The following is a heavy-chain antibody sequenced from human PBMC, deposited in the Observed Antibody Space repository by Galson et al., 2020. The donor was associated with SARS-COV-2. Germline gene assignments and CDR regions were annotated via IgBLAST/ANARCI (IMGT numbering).Heavy chain of an antibody. CDR3: ARLYYDSSGYYGAEYFQH. CDR1: GFTFSSYS. D-gene: IGHD3-22*01. V-gene: IGHV3-21*01. CDR2: ISSSSSYI. Sequence: GESLKISCAASGFTFSSYSMNWVRQAPGKGLEWVSSISSSSSYIYYADSVKGRFTISRDNAKNSLYLQMSSLRAEDTAVYYCARLYYDSSGYYGAEYFQHWGQGTLVTVSS. J-gene: IGHJ1*01.